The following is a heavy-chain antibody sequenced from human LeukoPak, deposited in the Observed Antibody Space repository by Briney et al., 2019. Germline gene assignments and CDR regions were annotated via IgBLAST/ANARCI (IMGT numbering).Heavy chain of an antibody. J-gene: IGHJ3*02. Sequence: SETLSLTCTVSGGSISSYYWSWLRQPPGKGLEWIGYIYYSGSTNYNPSLKSRVIISVDTSKNQISLKLSSVTAADTAVYYCARDLFGYSSGWNNAFDIWGQGTMVTVSS. CDR2: IYYSGST. CDR3: ARDLFGYSSGWNNAFDI. D-gene: IGHD6-19*01. CDR1: GGSISSYY. V-gene: IGHV4-59*01.